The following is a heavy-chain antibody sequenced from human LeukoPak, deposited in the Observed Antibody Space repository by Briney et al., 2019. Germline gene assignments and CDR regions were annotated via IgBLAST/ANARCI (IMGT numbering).Heavy chain of an antibody. Sequence: GASVKVSCKASGGTFSSYAISWVRQAPGQGLEWMGGIIPIFGTANYAQKFQGRVTITADESTSTAYMELSSLRSEDTAVYYCARGVNYDYVWGSYHGIYYFDYWGQGTLVTVSS. J-gene: IGHJ4*02. CDR1: GGTFSSYA. CDR3: ARGVNYDYVWGSYHGIYYFDY. D-gene: IGHD3-16*02. CDR2: IIPIFGTA. V-gene: IGHV1-69*01.